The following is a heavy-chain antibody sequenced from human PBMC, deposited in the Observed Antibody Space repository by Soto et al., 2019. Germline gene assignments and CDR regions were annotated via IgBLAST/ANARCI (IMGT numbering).Heavy chain of an antibody. CDR2: ISAYNGNT. D-gene: IGHD3-3*01. CDR1: GYTFTSYG. Sequence: ASVKVSCKASGYTFTSYGISWVRQAPGQGLEWIGWISAYNGNTNYAQKLQGRVTMTTDTSTSTAYMELRSLRSDDTAVYYCARDQRNYDFWSGYFPYDAFDIWGQGTMVTVSS. J-gene: IGHJ3*02. V-gene: IGHV1-18*01. CDR3: ARDQRNYDFWSGYFPYDAFDI.